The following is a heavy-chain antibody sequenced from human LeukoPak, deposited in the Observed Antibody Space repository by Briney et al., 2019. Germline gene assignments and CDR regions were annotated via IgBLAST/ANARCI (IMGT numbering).Heavy chain of an antibody. D-gene: IGHD2-2*01. V-gene: IGHV1-2*02. Sequence: ASVKVSCKASGYTFTGYYMHWVRQAPGQGLEWMGWINPNSGGTNYAQKFLGRVTMTRDTSISTAYMELSRLRSDDTAVYYCARAQRCSSTSCKSLDYWGQGTLVTVSS. CDR2: INPNSGGT. CDR3: ARAQRCSSTSCKSLDY. J-gene: IGHJ4*02. CDR1: GYTFTGYY.